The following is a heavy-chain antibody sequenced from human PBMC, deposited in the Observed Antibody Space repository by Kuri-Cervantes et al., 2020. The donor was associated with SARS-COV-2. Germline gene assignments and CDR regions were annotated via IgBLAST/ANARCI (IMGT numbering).Heavy chain of an antibody. D-gene: IGHD6-13*01. CDR3: ARPDSSSWNNDAFDI. Sequence: GESLKISCAASGFTFSSYSMNWVRQAPGKGLEWVSSISSSSSYIYYADSVKGRFTISRDNAKNSLYLQMNSLRAEDTAVYYCARPDSSSWNNDAFDIWGQGTMVTVSS. V-gene: IGHV3-21*01. J-gene: IGHJ3*02. CDR1: GFTFSSYS. CDR2: ISSSSSYI.